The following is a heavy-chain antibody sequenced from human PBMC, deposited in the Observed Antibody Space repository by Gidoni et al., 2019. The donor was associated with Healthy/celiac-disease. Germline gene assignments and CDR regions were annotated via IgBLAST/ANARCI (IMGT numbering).Heavy chain of an antibody. CDR1: GFTFSSYW. CDR2: INSDGSST. Sequence: EVQLVESGGGLVQPGGSLRLSCAASGFTFSSYWMHWVRQAPGKGLVWVSRINSDGSSTSYADSVKGRFTISRDNAKNTLYLRMNSLRAEDTAVYYCARVATIKYWGMDVWGQGTTVTVSS. D-gene: IGHD5-12*01. CDR3: ARVATIKYWGMDV. J-gene: IGHJ6*02. V-gene: IGHV3-74*01.